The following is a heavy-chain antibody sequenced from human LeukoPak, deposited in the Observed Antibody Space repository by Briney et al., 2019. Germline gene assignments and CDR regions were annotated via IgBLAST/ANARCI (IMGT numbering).Heavy chain of an antibody. J-gene: IGHJ5*02. CDR2: ISYDGSNK. V-gene: IGHV3-30*09. Sequence: GGSLRLSCAASGFTFSNYPVHWVRQAPGKGLEWVALISYDGSNKYYADSVKGRFAISRDNSKNTLYLQMNSLRVEDTAVYYCARGEITLVRGVTNYWFDPWGQGTLVTVSS. D-gene: IGHD3-10*01. CDR1: GFTFSNYP. CDR3: ARGEITLVRGVTNYWFDP.